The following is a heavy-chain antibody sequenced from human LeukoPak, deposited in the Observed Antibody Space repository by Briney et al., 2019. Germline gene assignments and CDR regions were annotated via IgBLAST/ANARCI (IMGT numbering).Heavy chain of an antibody. CDR2: INQDGSEK. J-gene: IGHJ4*02. CDR3: ATGYRTY. D-gene: IGHD3-9*01. CDR1: GFTFSTYW. V-gene: IGHV3-7*03. Sequence: GGSLRLSCAASGFTFSTYWMSWVRQAPGKGLEWVANINQDGSEKNYVDSVKGRFTISRDNAKNSLYLQMNCLRAEDTAVYYCATGYRTYWGQGTLITVSS.